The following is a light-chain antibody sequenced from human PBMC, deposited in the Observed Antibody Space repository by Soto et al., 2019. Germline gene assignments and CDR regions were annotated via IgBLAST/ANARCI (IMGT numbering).Light chain of an antibody. V-gene: IGLV2-14*01. J-gene: IGLJ2*01. Sequence: HSALTQPASVSGSPGQSITISCAGTSRDVGGYNYVSWYQQYPGKAPKVIISEVTNRPSGVPNRFSGSKSGNTASLTISGLQAEDEADYYCSSYTSVSTWLFGGGTQLTVL. CDR2: EVT. CDR3: SSYTSVSTWL. CDR1: SRDVGGYNY.